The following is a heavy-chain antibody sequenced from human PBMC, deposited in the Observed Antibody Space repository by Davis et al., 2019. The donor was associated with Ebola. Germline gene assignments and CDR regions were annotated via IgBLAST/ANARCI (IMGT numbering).Heavy chain of an antibody. V-gene: IGHV4-34*01. CDR3: ARVRQLWLKAYYYYYGMDV. CDR1: GGSISGYY. CDR2: INHSGST. J-gene: IGHJ6*04. D-gene: IGHD5-18*01. Sequence: MPSETLSLTCTVSGGSISGYYWSWIRQPPGKGLEWIGEINHSGSTNYNPSLKSRVTISVDTSKNQFSLKLSSVTAADTAVYYCARVRQLWLKAYYYYYGMDVWGKGTTVTVSS.